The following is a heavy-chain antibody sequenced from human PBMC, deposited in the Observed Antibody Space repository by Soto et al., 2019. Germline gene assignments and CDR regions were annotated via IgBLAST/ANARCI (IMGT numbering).Heavy chain of an antibody. CDR2: IYYSGST. Sequence: SETLSLTCTVSGGSISSGGYYWSWFRQHPGKGLEWIGYIYYSGSTNYNPSLKSRVTISVDTSKNQFSLKLSSVTAADTAVYYCARRYGGTFDYWGQGTLVTVSS. J-gene: IGHJ4*02. V-gene: IGHV4-61*08. CDR3: ARRYGGTFDY. D-gene: IGHD2-15*01. CDR1: GGSISSGGYY.